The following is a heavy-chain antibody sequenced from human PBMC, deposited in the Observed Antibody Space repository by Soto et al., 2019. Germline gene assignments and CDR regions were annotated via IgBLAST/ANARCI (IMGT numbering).Heavy chain of an antibody. CDR3: AKEGGFFGVVPQMYYGMDV. CDR1: GFTFSSYG. D-gene: IGHD3-3*01. CDR2: ISYDGSNK. Sequence: QVQLVESGGGVVQPGRSLRLSCAASGFTFSSYGMHWVRQAPGKGLEWVAVISYDGSNKYYADSVKGRFTISRDNSKNTLYLQMNSLRAEDTSVYYCAKEGGFFGVVPQMYYGMDVWGQGTTVTVSS. V-gene: IGHV3-30*18. J-gene: IGHJ6*02.